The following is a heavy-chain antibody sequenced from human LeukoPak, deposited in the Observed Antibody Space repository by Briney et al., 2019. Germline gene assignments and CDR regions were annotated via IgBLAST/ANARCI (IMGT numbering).Heavy chain of an antibody. CDR2: ISYDGSNK. CDR1: GFTFSSYG. J-gene: IGHJ3*02. CDR3: ARGLTVVVMGNAFDI. D-gene: IGHD3-22*01. Sequence: GRSLRLSCAASGFTFSSYGMHWVRQAPGKGLEWVAVISYDGSNKYYADSVKGRFTISRDNSKNTLYLQMNSLRAEDTAVYYCARGLTVVVMGNAFDIWGQGTMVTVSS. V-gene: IGHV3-30*03.